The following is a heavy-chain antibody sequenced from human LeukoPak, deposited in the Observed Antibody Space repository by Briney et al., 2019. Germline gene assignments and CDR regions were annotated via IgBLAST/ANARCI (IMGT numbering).Heavy chain of an antibody. CDR3: ASLIAVADPFDY. CDR2: IYYSGST. V-gene: IGHV4-39*01. CDR1: GGSISSSSYY. Sequence: SETLSLTCTVSGGSISSSSYYWGWIRQPPGKGQEWIGSIYYSGSTYYNPSLKSRVTISVDTSKNQFSLKLSSVTAADTAVYYCASLIAVADPFDYWGQGTLVTVSS. D-gene: IGHD6-13*01. J-gene: IGHJ4*02.